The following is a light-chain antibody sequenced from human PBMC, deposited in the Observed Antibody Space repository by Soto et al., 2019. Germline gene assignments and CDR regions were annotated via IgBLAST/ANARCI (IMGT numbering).Light chain of an antibody. CDR3: QQYNSYDWT. V-gene: IGKV1-5*01. Sequence: DSPMTPVPSTLSATVGDRVTLTCRASQSISSWLAWYQQKPGKAPKLLIYDASSLESGVPSRFSGSGSGTEFTLTISSLQPDDFATYYCQQYNSYDWTFGQGTKV. CDR2: DAS. CDR1: QSISSW. J-gene: IGKJ1*01.